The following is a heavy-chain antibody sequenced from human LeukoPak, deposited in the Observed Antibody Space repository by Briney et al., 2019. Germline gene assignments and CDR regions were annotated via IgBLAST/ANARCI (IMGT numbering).Heavy chain of an antibody. D-gene: IGHD3-9*01. CDR2: INHSGST. V-gene: IGHV4-34*01. CDR3: AGTLWDILTGYSYTLDAFDI. Sequence: SETLSLTCAVYGGSFSGSYWCWIRQPPGKGLEWIGEINHSGSTNYNPSLESRVTISVDTSKNQFSLKLSSVTAADTAVYYCAGTLWDILTGYSYTLDAFDIWGQGTMVTVSS. CDR1: GGSFSGSY. J-gene: IGHJ3*02.